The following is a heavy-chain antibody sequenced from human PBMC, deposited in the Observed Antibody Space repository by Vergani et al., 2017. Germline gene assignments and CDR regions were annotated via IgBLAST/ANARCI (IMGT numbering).Heavy chain of an antibody. CDR2: ISAYNGNP. D-gene: IGHD1-26*01. J-gene: IGHJ4*02. Sequence: QVQLVQSGAEVKKPGASVKVSCKASGYTFSSYGISWVRQAPGQGLEWMGWISAYNGNPNYAQKVQGRVTMTTDTSTSTAYMELRSLRSDDTAVYYCAREPAVVGASKSHYFDYWGQGTLVTVSS. CDR1: GYTFSSYG. CDR3: AREPAVVGASKSHYFDY. V-gene: IGHV1-18*04.